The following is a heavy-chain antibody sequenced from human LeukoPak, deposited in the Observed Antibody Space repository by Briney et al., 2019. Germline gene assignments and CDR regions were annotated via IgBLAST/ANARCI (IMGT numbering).Heavy chain of an antibody. J-gene: IGHJ4*02. V-gene: IGHV4-39*01. CDR1: GGSVSSSTYY. Sequence: SETLSLTCTVSGGSVSSSTYYWSWIRHPPGMGLEWIGNIYYSGSTYYNPSLTSRVTMSVDTSNHQFSLKMHSVTAADTAVYYCARLSKGRFFDYIFDYWGQGSLVTVSS. D-gene: IGHD3-9*01. CDR2: IYYSGST. CDR3: ARLSKGRFFDYIFDY.